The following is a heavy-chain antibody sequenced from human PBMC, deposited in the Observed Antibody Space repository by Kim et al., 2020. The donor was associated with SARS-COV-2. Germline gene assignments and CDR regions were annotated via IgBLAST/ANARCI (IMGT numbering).Heavy chain of an antibody. CDR1: GFTFSDYG. J-gene: IGHJ5*02. CDR3: ARESFRETAMTSNWFDP. Sequence: GGSLRLSCVASGFTFSDYGMHWVRQAPGKGLEWVAVVWYDGGNKYYADSVKGRFTISRDNSKNMMYLQMNSLRVEDTAVYYCARESFRETAMTSNWFDPWGQGTLVTVSS. V-gene: IGHV3-33*01. CDR2: VWYDGGNK. D-gene: IGHD5-18*01.